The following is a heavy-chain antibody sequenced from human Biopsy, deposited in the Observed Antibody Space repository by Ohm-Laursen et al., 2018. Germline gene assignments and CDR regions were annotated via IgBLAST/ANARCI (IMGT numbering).Heavy chain of an antibody. CDR3: ARHPTGFWFDP. CDR1: GDSISTSTTYY. J-gene: IGHJ5*02. CDR2: IYNSETT. V-gene: IGHV4-39*01. Sequence: ETLSLTCTVSGDSISTSTTYYWAWLRQPPGKGLEWIGSIYNSETTFYNPSLKSRVAISVDTSTNQFSLKVSSVTAADTALYYCARHPTGFWFDPWGHGTLVTVSS.